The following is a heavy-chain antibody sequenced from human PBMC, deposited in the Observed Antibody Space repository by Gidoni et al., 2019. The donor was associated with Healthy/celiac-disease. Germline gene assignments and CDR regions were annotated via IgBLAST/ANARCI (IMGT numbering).Heavy chain of an antibody. CDR1: GFPFSSYS. Sequence: EVQLVESGGGLVKPGGSLRLSCAASGFPFSSYSMNWVRQAPGKGMEWVSSISSSSSYRYYADSVKGRFTISRDNAKNSLYLQMNSLRAEDTAVYYCARDRIAAAGHYYYYGMDVWGQGTTVTVSS. J-gene: IGHJ6*02. CDR2: ISSSSSYR. V-gene: IGHV3-21*01. CDR3: ARDRIAAAGHYYYYGMDV. D-gene: IGHD6-13*01.